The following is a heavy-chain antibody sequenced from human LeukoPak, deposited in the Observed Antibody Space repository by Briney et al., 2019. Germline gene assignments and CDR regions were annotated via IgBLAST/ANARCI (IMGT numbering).Heavy chain of an antibody. V-gene: IGHV4-59*01. CDR1: GGSISSYY. CDR3: ARALSDFWSGYPTGGFDY. Sequence: SETLSLTCTVSGGSISSYYWSWIRQPPGKGLEWIGYIYYSGSTNYNPSLKSRVTISVDTSKNQFSLKLSSVTAADTAVYYCARALSDFWSGYPTGGFDYWGQGTLVTVSS. J-gene: IGHJ4*02. CDR2: IYYSGST. D-gene: IGHD3-3*01.